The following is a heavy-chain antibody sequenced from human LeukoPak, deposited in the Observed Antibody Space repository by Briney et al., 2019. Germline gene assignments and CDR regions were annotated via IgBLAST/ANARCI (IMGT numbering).Heavy chain of an antibody. CDR1: GYTFSSYT. CDR3: ARELTAVAGTGFDI. J-gene: IGHJ3*02. D-gene: IGHD6-19*01. V-gene: IGHV7-4-1*02. CDR2: INTNTGNP. Sequence: ASVKVSCKASGYTFSSYTMNWVRQAPGQGLEWMGWINTNTGNPTYAQGFTGRFVFSLDTSVTTAYLQISRLKAEDTAVYYCARELTAVAGTGFDIWAQGTMVTVSS.